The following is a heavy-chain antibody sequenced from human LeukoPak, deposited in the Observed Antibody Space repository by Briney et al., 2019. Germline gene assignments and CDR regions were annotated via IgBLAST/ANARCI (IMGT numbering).Heavy chain of an antibody. CDR3: ARFSPASVGYSSGWYPDY. CDR2: INTNTGNP. D-gene: IGHD6-19*01. V-gene: IGHV7-4-1*02. J-gene: IGHJ4*02. CDR1: GYTFTSYA. Sequence: ASVKVSCKASGYTFTSYAMNWVRQAPGQGLEWMGWINTNTGNPTYAQGFTGRFVFSLDTSVSTAYLQISSLKAEDTAVYYCARFSPASVGYSSGWYPDYWGQGTLVTVSS.